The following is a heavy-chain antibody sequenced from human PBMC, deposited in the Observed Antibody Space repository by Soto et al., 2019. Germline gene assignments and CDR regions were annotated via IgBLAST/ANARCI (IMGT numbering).Heavy chain of an antibody. J-gene: IGHJ4*02. CDR2: ISYYGST. CDR1: GDSLNSDDYY. V-gene: IGHV4-31*03. CDR3: ATEGGISSSWYLGYFDY. D-gene: IGHD6-13*01. Sequence: PSETLSLTCTVSGDSLNSDDYYWTWIRQLPGKGLEWIGSISYYGSTYYNPSPMSRLTISVDTSNSQFSLKLTSVTAADTAVYYCATEGGISSSWYLGYFDYWGRGTLVTVSS.